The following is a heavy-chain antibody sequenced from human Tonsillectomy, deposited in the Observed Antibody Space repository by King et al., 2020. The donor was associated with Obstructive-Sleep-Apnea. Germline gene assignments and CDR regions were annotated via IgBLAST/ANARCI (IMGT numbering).Heavy chain of an antibody. CDR3: ARDRDGRGYFDY. D-gene: IGHD5-24*01. CDR1: GYTFTSYS. J-gene: IGHJ4*02. Sequence: VQLVESGPEVKKPGASMKVSCKTSGYTFTSYSLGLVLQAPVQCLDWMGGMTVYNGDAKFAQNLQGRVTLTTDTTTSTAYMELRSLTSDDTAVYYCARDRDGRGYFDYWGQGTLVTVSS. V-gene: IGHV1-18*04. CDR2: MTVYNGDA.